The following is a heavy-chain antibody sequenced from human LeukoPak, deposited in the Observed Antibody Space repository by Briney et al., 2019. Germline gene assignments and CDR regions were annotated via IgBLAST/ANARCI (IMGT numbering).Heavy chain of an antibody. CDR3: AKYGASGGSHGMDV. J-gene: IGHJ6*02. D-gene: IGHD4/OR15-4a*01. V-gene: IGHV3-23*01. CDR2: IGSSGGGT. Sequence: GGSLRLSCAASGFIFSSYAMNWVRQAPGKGLEWVSAIGSSGGGTYYPDSVKGRFTVSRDNSKNALYLQMNSLSAEDTAVYYCAKYGASGGSHGMDVWGQGTTVTVSS. CDR1: GFIFSSYA.